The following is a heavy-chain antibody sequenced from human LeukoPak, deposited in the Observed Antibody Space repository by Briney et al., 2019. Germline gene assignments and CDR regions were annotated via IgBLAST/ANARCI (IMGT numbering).Heavy chain of an antibody. D-gene: IGHD6-13*01. CDR3: ATEAAAGTFDY. Sequence: AGGSLRLSCAASGFTFSSYAMHWVRQAPGKGLEGVAVISYDGSNKYYADSVKGRFTISRDNSKNTLYLQMNSLRAEDTAVYYCATEAAAGTFDYWGQGTLVTVSS. CDR2: ISYDGSNK. V-gene: IGHV3-30*01. CDR1: GFTFSSYA. J-gene: IGHJ4*02.